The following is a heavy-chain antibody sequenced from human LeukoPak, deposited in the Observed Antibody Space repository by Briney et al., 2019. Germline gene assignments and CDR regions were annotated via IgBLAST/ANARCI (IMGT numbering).Heavy chain of an antibody. V-gene: IGHV1-69*05. D-gene: IGHD6-13*01. CDR1: GGTFSSYA. Sequence: ASVKVSCKASGGTFSSYAISWVRQAPGQGLEWMGGIIPIFGTADYAQKFQGRVTITTGESTSTAYMELSSLRSEDTAVYYCAREDSSSWPFDYWGQGTLVTVSS. J-gene: IGHJ4*02. CDR3: AREDSSSWPFDY. CDR2: IIPIFGTA.